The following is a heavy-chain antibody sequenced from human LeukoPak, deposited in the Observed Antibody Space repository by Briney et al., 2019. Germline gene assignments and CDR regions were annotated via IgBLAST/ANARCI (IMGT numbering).Heavy chain of an antibody. D-gene: IGHD2-8*02. Sequence: PGGSLRLSCAASGFIFSTYWMHWARQVPGKGLMWVSQINYDGSTTRYADSARGRFTISRDNAKNTVYLQMNSLRAEDTAVYYCARDLVGLTGDYWGQGTLVTVSS. CDR3: ARDLVGLTGDY. J-gene: IGHJ4*02. CDR2: INYDGSTT. V-gene: IGHV3-74*01. CDR1: GFIFSTYW.